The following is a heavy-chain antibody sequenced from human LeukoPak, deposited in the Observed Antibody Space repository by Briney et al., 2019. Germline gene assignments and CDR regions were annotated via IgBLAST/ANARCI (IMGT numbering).Heavy chain of an antibody. CDR1: GFTFSSYA. J-gene: IGHJ4*02. CDR2: ISSNGGST. CDR3: VNTGSIVVVPAAMSFDY. Sequence: GGSLRLSCSASGFTFSSYAMHWVRQAPGKGLEYVSAISSNGGSTYYADSEKGRFTISRDNSKNTLYLQMSSLRAEDTAVYYCVNTGSIVVVPAAMSFDYWGQGTLVTVSS. V-gene: IGHV3-64D*06. D-gene: IGHD2-2*01.